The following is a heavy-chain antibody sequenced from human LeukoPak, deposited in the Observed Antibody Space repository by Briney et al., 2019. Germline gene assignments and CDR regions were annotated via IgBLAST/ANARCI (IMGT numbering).Heavy chain of an antibody. CDR2: IYYTGST. CDR3: ARAPIRHSDAFDI. J-gene: IGHJ3*02. Sequence: SETLSLTCTVSGCTICSSSYYWGWIRQPPEKVVEWIGSIYYTGSTYYNPSLKSIVTISVDTSKNKFSLKLSSVTAADTAVYYCARAPIRHSDAFDIWGQGTMVTVSS. CDR1: GCTICSSSYY. V-gene: IGHV4-39*07.